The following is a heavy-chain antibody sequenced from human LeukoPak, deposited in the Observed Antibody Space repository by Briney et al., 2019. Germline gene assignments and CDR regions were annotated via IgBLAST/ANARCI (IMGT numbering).Heavy chain of an antibody. CDR1: GGSISSYY. CDR2: IYYSGST. Sequence: SETLSLTCTVSGGSISSYYWSWIRQPPGKGLEWIGYIYYSGSTNYNPSLKSRVTISVDTSKNQFSLKLSSVTAADTAVYYCARDYDILTGSWDYWGQGTLVTVSS. D-gene: IGHD3-9*01. J-gene: IGHJ4*02. V-gene: IGHV4-59*01. CDR3: ARDYDILTGSWDY.